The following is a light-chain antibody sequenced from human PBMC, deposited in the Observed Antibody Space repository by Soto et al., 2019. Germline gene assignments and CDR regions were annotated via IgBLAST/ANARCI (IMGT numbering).Light chain of an antibody. V-gene: IGKV3-15*01. CDR1: QSVSSS. Sequence: EIVMTQSPATLSVSPGERATLSCRASQSVSSSLAWYQQKPCQAPRLLIYGASTRATGIPARFSGSGSGTEFTLTISGLQSEDFAVYYCQEYNNWPPHTFGQGTKLEIK. CDR2: GAS. J-gene: IGKJ2*01. CDR3: QEYNNWPPHT.